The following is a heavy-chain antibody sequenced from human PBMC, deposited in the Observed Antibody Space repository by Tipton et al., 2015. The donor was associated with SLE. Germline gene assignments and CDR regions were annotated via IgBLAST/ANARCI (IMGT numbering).Heavy chain of an antibody. V-gene: IGHV3-23*01. J-gene: IGHJ4*02. CDR2: ISGSGGST. CDR1: GFTFSSYA. CDR3: AKSEAPGLHSGSYYGGY. D-gene: IGHD1-26*01. Sequence: GSLRLSCAASGFTFSSYAMSWVRQAPGKGLEWVSAISGSGGSTYYADSVKGRFTISRDNSKNTLYLQMNSLRAEDTAVYYCAKSEAPGLHSGSYYGGYWGQGTLVTVSS.